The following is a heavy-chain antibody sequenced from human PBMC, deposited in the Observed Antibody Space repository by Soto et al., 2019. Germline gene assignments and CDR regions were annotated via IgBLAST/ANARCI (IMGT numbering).Heavy chain of an antibody. V-gene: IGHV4-31*03. CDR2: IYYSGST. J-gene: IGHJ6*02. CDR3: ARDHPYCSSTSCYTGRYYYYGMDV. D-gene: IGHD2-2*02. CDR1: GASISSGGYY. Sequence: QVQLQESGPGLVKPSQTLSLTCTVSGASISSGGYYWSCIRQHPGKGLEWNGYIYYSGSTYYNPSLKSRVTISVDTSKNQFSLKLSSVTAADTAVYYCARDHPYCSSTSCYTGRYYYYGMDVWGQGTTVTVSS.